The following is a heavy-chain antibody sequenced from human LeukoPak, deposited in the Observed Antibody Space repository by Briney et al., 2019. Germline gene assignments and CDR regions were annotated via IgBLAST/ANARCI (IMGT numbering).Heavy chain of an antibody. Sequence: SETLSLTCTVSGGSISSYYWSWIRQPPGKGLEWIGYIYYSGSTNYNPSLKSRVTISVDTSKNQFSLKLSSVTAADTAVYYCARGGIAARRHAFGIWGQGTMVTVSS. CDR1: GGSISSYY. D-gene: IGHD6-6*01. V-gene: IGHV4-59*01. J-gene: IGHJ3*02. CDR2: IYYSGST. CDR3: ARGGIAARRHAFGI.